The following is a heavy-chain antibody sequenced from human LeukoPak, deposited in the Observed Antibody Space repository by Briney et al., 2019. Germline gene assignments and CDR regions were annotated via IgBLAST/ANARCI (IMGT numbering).Heavy chain of an antibody. CDR3: ARTSNGYGSGWYYYYYMDV. Sequence: SVKVSCKASGGTFSSYAISWVRQAPGQGLEWMGGIIPIFGTANYAQKFQGRVTITTDESTSTAYMELSSLRSEDTAVYYCARTSNGYGSGWYYYYYMDVWGKGTTVTVSS. CDR2: IIPIFGTA. CDR1: GGTFSSYA. V-gene: IGHV1-69*05. J-gene: IGHJ6*03. D-gene: IGHD6-19*01.